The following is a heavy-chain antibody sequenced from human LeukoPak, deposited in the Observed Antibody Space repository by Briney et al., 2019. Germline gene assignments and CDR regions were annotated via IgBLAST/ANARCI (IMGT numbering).Heavy chain of an antibody. CDR3: ARGEWELTDY. CDR1: GGSFGGYY. D-gene: IGHD1-26*01. V-gene: IGHV4-34*01. Sequence: PSETLSLTCAVYGGSFGGYYWSWIRQPPGKGLEWIGEINHSGSTNYNPSLKSRVTISVDTSKNQFSLKLSSVTAADTAVYYCARGEWELTDYWGQGTLVTVSS. CDR2: INHSGST. J-gene: IGHJ4*02.